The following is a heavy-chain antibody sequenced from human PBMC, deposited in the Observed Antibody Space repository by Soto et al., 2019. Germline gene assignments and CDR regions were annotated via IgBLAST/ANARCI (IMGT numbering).Heavy chain of an antibody. CDR2: INHSGST. D-gene: IGHD3-3*01. Sequence: PSETLSLTCAVYGGSFSGYYWSWIRQPPGKGLEWIGEINHSGSTNYNPFLKSRVTISVDTSKNQFSLKLSSVTAADTAVYYCARAQYYDFWSGSPFDYWGQGTLVTVSS. CDR1: GGSFSGYY. V-gene: IGHV4-34*01. CDR3: ARAQYYDFWSGSPFDY. J-gene: IGHJ4*02.